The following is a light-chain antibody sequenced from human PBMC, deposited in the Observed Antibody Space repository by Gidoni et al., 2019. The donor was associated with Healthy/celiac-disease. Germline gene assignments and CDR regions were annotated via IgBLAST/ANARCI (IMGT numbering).Light chain of an antibody. J-gene: IGKJ4*01. CDR1: QSISSY. CDR3: QQSYSTPFT. CDR2: AAS. V-gene: IGKV1-39*01. Sequence: DIQMTQSPSSLSESVGDRVTITCRASQSISSYLNWYQQKPGKAPKLLIYAASSLQSGVPSRFSGIGSGTNFTLTISSLQPEDFATYYCQQSYSTPFTFGGGTKVEIK.